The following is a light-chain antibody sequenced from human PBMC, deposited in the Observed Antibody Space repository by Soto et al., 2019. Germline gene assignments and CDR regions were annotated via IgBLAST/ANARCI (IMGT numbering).Light chain of an antibody. CDR2: EVS. Sequence: QSALAPPASVSGSPGQSITISCTGTSSDVGGYNYVSWYQQHPGKAPKLMIYEVSNRPSGVSNRFSGSKSGNTASLTISGLQAEDEADYYCSSYTSSSTPCVFGTGTKGTV. CDR3: SSYTSSSTPCV. V-gene: IGLV2-14*01. CDR1: SSDVGGYNY. J-gene: IGLJ1*01.